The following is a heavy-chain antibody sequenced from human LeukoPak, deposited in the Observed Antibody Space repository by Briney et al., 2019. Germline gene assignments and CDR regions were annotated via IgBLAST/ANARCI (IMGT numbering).Heavy chain of an antibody. V-gene: IGHV4-39*01. CDR2: IYYSGST. CDR3: ASQYYDILTGYPYYFDY. D-gene: IGHD3-9*01. CDR1: GGSITNSSYY. J-gene: IGHJ4*02. Sequence: SSETLSLTCSVSGGSITNSSYYWGWIRQPPGKGLEWIGSIYYSGSTYHNPSLKSRVIMSVDTSNNQFSLKLSSVTAADTAVYYCASQYYDILTGYPYYFDYWGQGTPVTVSS.